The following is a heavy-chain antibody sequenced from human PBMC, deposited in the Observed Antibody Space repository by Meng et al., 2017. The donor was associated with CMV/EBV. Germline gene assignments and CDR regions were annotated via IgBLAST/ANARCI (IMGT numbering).Heavy chain of an antibody. J-gene: IGHJ6*02. CDR3: AREGICSSTSCYTYYYYGMDV. Sequence: ASVKVSCKASGYTFTGYYMLWVRRAPGQGLEWMGWINPNSGVTNYAQKFQGRVTMTRDTSTSTVYMELSSLRSEDTAVYYCAREGICSSTSCYTYYYYGMDVWGQGTTVTVSS. V-gene: IGHV1-2*02. D-gene: IGHD2-2*02. CDR1: GYTFTGYY. CDR2: INPNSGVT.